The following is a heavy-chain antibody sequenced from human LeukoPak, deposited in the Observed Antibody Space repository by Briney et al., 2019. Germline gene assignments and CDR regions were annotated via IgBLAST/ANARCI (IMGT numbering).Heavy chain of an antibody. CDR2: IYHSGST. CDR1: GGSISSSNYY. CDR3: ASSLEWFGELFYFDY. J-gene: IGHJ4*02. D-gene: IGHD3-10*01. Sequence: PSGTLSLTCAVSGGSISSSNYYWGWIRQPPGKGLEWIGEIYHSGSTNYNPSLKSRVTISVDKSKNQFSLKLSSVTAADTAVYYCASSLEWFGELFYFDYWGQGTLVTVSS. V-gene: IGHV4-39*07.